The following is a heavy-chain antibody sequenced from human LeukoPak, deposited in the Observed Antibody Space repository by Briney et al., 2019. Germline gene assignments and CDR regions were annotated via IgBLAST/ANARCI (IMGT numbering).Heavy chain of an antibody. V-gene: IGHV1-24*01. D-gene: IGHD2-2*01. CDR1: GYTLTELS. CDR2: FDPEDGET. CDR3: ATMGGIVVVPAAPLDAFDI. Sequence: ASVKVSCKVSGYTLTELSMHWVRQAPGKGLEWMGGFDPEDGETIYAQKFQGRVTMTEDTSTDTAYMELSSLRSEDTAVYYCATMGGIVVVPAAPLDAFDIWGQGTMVTVSS. J-gene: IGHJ3*02.